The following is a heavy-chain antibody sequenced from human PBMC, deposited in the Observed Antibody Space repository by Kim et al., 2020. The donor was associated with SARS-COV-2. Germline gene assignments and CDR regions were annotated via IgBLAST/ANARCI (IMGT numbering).Heavy chain of an antibody. V-gene: IGHV7-4-1*02. CDR2: INTNTGNP. Sequence: ASVKVSCKASGYTFTSYAMNWVRQAPGQGLEWMGWINTNTGNPTYAQGFTGRFVFSLDTSVSTAYLQISSLKAEDTAVYYFARDLEQQLVLYYYYYMDVWGKGTTVTVSS. CDR3: ARDLEQQLVLYYYYYMDV. D-gene: IGHD6-13*01. CDR1: GYTFTSYA. J-gene: IGHJ6*03.